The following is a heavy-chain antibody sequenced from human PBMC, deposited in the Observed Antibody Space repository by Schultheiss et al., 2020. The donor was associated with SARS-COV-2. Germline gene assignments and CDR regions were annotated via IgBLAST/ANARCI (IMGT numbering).Heavy chain of an antibody. J-gene: IGHJ4*02. Sequence: GGSLRLSCAASGFTFSSYWMHWVRQAPGKGLVWVSAISGSGGSTYYADSVKGRFTISRDNSKNTLYLQMNSLRAEDTAVYYCAKGGGYNYGALDYWGQGTLVTVSS. V-gene: IGHV3-23*01. D-gene: IGHD5-18*01. CDR1: GFTFSSYW. CDR2: ISGSGGST. CDR3: AKGGGYNYGALDY.